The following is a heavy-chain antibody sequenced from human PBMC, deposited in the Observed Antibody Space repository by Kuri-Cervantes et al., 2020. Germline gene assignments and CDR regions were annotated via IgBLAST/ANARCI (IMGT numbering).Heavy chain of an antibody. J-gene: IGHJ4*02. D-gene: IGHD5-12*01. CDR2: INPNSGGT. V-gene: IGHV1-2*02. CDR1: GYTFTGYY. CDR3: ARDRGGGYVGGYFDY. Sequence: ASVKVSCKASGYTFTGYYMHWVRQAPGQGLEWMGWINPNSGGTNYAQKFQGRVTMTRDTSTSTGYMELSSLRSEDTAVYYCARDRGGGYVGGYFDYWGQGSLVTVSS.